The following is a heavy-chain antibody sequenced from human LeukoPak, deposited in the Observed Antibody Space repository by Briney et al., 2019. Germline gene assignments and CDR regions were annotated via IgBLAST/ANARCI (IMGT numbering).Heavy chain of an antibody. D-gene: IGHD4-17*01. Sequence: GASVKVSCKASGYTFTSYYMDWVRQTPRQRLEWMGIINPSGGSTSYTQKFQGRVTKTKDTSTSTVSMELSSLRSQDTPGYYCARATTVTSYGGGYDIDYWGEGTLVTVSS. CDR2: INPSGGST. V-gene: IGHV1-46*01. CDR3: ARATTVTSYGGGYDIDY. J-gene: IGHJ4*02. CDR1: GYTFTSYY.